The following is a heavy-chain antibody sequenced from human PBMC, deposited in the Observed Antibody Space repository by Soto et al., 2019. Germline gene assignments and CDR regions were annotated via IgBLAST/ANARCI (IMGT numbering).Heavy chain of an antibody. CDR2: IIPILGIA. CDR1: GGTFSSYT. J-gene: IGHJ5*02. CDR3: ARIPGNVVVPVAISRNWFDP. V-gene: IGHV1-69*02. D-gene: IGHD2-2*01. Sequence: GASVKVSCKASGGTFSSYTISWVRQAPGQGLEWMGRIIPILGIANYAQKFQGRVTITADKSTSTAYMELSSLRSEDTAVYYCARIPGNVVVPVAISRNWFDPWGQGTLVTVSS.